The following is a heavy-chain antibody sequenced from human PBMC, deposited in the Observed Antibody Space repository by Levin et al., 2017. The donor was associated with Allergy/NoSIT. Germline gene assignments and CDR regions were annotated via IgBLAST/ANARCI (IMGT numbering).Heavy chain of an antibody. CDR1: GFTFSSCA. J-gene: IGHJ4*02. CDR3: ATVQRGSGWRCYYFEN. CDR2: IGGSGGTT. D-gene: IGHD6-19*01. Sequence: GGSLRLSCAASGFTFSSCAMTWVRQAPGKGLEWVSTIGGSGGTTYYADSVKGRFSISRDNSKDTVYLQMNSLRVEDTALYYCATVQRGSGWRCYYFENWGQGTLVTVSS. V-gene: IGHV3-23*01.